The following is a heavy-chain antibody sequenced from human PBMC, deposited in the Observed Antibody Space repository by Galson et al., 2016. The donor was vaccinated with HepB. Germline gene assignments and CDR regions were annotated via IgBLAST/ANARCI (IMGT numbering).Heavy chain of an antibody. CDR3: AFSVSSDWFKEVHK. Sequence: SVKVSCKASGGTFSSYAISWVRQVPGQGLEWMGQIIPISGPANYAQKFQARLTITADESTSTAYMELNSLRSEDTAVYFCAFSVSSDWFKEVHKWGQGTLVTVTS. CDR2: IIPISGPA. J-gene: IGHJ4*02. V-gene: IGHV1-69*13. D-gene: IGHD3-9*01. CDR1: GGTFSSYA.